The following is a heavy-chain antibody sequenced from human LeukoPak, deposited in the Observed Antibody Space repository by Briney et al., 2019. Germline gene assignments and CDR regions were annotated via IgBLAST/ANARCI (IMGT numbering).Heavy chain of an antibody. CDR2: IHWNGGRT. Sequence: GGSLRLSCAASGFTFDNYGINWVRQAPGKGLEWVSRIHWNGGRTGYADSVKGRFTISRDNAKNTLYLQMNSLRAVDTAVYYCAKGPLAALGDYWGQGTLVTVSS. V-gene: IGHV3-20*04. D-gene: IGHD2-15*01. CDR1: GFTFDNYG. J-gene: IGHJ4*02. CDR3: AKGPLAALGDY.